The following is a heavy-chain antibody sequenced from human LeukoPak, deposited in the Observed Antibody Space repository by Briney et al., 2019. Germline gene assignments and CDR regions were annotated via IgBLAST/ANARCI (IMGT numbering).Heavy chain of an antibody. Sequence: GGSLRLSCAASGFTFSSYWMSWVRQAPGKGLEWVANIKQDGSEKYYVDSVKGRFTISRDNAKNSLYLQMNSLRAEDTAVYYCARDSSGPSEDFWSGMGIDYWGQGTLVTVSS. CDR2: IKQDGSEK. V-gene: IGHV3-7*01. CDR3: ARDSSGPSEDFWSGMGIDY. J-gene: IGHJ4*02. D-gene: IGHD3-3*01. CDR1: GFTFSSYW.